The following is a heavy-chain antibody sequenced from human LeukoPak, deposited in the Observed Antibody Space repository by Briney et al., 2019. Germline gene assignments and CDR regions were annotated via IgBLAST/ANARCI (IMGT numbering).Heavy chain of an antibody. J-gene: IGHJ4*02. CDR1: GGSFSGYY. D-gene: IGHD1-26*01. CDR2: INHSGST. Sequence: SETLSLTCAVYGGSFSGYYWSWIRQPPGKGLEWIGEINHSGSTNYNPSLKSRVTISVDTSKNQFSLKLRSVTAADTAVYYCARGWGYYDYWGQGTLVTVSS. CDR3: ARGWGYYDY. V-gene: IGHV4-34*01.